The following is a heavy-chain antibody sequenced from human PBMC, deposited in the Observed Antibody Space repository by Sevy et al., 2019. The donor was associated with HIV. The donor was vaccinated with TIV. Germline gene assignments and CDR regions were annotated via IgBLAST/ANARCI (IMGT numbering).Heavy chain of an antibody. D-gene: IGHD6-6*01. J-gene: IGHJ6*03. CDR2: VYYTGKT. CDR1: GVSITRSY. CDR3: ARGGAGRQFDYYYYMDV. V-gene: IGHV4-59*01. Sequence: SETLSLTCNVSGVSITRSYWNWIRQTPGKGLEWIAFVYYTGKTNYNPSLKSRVTVSLDTSKSQFSLKLSSVTAADTAVYYCARGGAGRQFDYYYYMDVWGKGTMVTVSS.